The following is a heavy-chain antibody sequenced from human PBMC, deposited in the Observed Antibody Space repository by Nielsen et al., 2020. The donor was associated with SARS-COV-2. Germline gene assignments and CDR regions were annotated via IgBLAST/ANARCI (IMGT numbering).Heavy chain of an antibody. CDR3: AKVLGDY. Sequence: LKISCAASGFTVSSNYMSWVRQAPGKGLEWVSVIYSGGSTYYADSVKGRFTISRDNSKNTLYLQMNSLRAEDTAVYYCAKVLGDYWGQGTLVTVSS. CDR2: IYSGGST. J-gene: IGHJ4*02. V-gene: IGHV3-53*01. CDR1: GFTVSSNY.